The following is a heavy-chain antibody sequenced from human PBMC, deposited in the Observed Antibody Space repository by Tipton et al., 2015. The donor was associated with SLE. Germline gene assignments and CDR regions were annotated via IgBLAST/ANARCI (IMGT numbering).Heavy chain of an antibody. CDR2: IKQDGSEK. CDR1: GFTFSSYW. CDR3: ARDLSRAFDI. Sequence: GSLRLSCAASGFTFSSYWMSWVRQAPGKGLEWVANIKQDGSEKYYVEAVKGRFTISRDNAKSSLYLQMNSLRAEDTAVYYCARDLSRAFDIWGQGTMVTVSS. J-gene: IGHJ3*02. V-gene: IGHV3-7*01.